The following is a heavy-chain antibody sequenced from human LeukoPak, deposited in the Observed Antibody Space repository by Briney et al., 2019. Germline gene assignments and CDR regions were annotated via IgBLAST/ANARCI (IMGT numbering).Heavy chain of an antibody. D-gene: IGHD5-24*01. CDR1: GASISTSAYY. V-gene: IGHV4-39*01. J-gene: IGHJ4*02. Sequence: SETLSLTCTVSGASISTSAYYWGWIRQPPGKGLDRIGNIYYSGSTYYNPSLKSRVTISVDSSKNQFSLRLSSVTTADTAVYYCAKSDGYGLIDYWGQGTLVTVSS. CDR3: AKSDGYGLIDY. CDR2: IYYSGST.